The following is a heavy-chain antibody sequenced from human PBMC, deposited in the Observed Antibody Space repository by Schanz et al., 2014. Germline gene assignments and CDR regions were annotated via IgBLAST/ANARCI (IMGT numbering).Heavy chain of an antibody. CDR1: GFAFNNYG. CDR2: IYYNGTNK. CDR3: AKVAPAATYLDS. D-gene: IGHD2-2*01. V-gene: IGHV3-30*18. J-gene: IGHJ4*02. Sequence: QVQLAESGGGVVQPGRSLRLSCAASGFAFNNYGMHWVRQAPGKGLEWVALIYYNGTNKYYADSVKGRFTISRDNSQNTLYLQMNTLRTEDTAVYYCAKVAPAATYLDSWGLGTLVTVSS.